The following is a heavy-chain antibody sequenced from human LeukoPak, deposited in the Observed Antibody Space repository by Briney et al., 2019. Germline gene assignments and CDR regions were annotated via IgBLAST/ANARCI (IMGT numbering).Heavy chain of an antibody. D-gene: IGHD6-13*01. J-gene: IGHJ4*02. CDR3: ARGSYSRGGSFDY. CDR2: IKQDGNEK. Sequence: GGSLRLSCAASGFTFSSYWMSWVRQAPGKGLEWVANIKQDGNEKYYVDSVKGRFTISRDNAKNSLFLQMNSLRVEDTAMYYCARGSYSRGGSFDYWGQGTPVTVSS. CDR1: GFTFSSYW. V-gene: IGHV3-7*01.